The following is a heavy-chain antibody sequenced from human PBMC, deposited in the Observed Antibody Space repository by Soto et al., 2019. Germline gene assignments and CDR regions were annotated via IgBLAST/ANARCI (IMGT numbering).Heavy chain of an antibody. J-gene: IGHJ4*02. V-gene: IGHV4-31*03. CDR2: IHYSGTT. CDR3: TTGGDAYKTGY. CDR1: GGSISSGGYN. D-gene: IGHD1-1*01. Sequence: SETLSLTCTVSGGSISSGGYNWSWIRQYPGKGLEWIGFIHYSGTTYYNPSLKSRVAISVDTSRNDFSLRLSSVTAADTAVYYCTTGGDAYKTGYWGQGTLVTVSS.